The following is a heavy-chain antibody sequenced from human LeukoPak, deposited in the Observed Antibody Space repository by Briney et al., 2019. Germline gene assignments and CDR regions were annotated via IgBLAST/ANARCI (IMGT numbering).Heavy chain of an antibody. CDR3: AKEGGSSWYFDY. J-gene: IGHJ4*02. V-gene: IGHV3-30*02. CDR1: GFTSSSYG. D-gene: IGHD6-13*01. Sequence: GGSLRLSCAASGFTSSSYGMHWVRQAPGKGLEWVAFIRYDGSNKYYADSVKGRFTISRDNSKNTLYLQMNSLRAEDTAVYYCAKEGGSSWYFDYWGQGTLVTVSS. CDR2: IRYDGSNK.